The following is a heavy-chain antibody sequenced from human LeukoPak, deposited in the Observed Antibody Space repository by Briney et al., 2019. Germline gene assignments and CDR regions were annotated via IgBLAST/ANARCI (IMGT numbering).Heavy chain of an antibody. CDR1: GGSISNYY. J-gene: IGHJ4*02. CDR2: VYFSGST. V-gene: IGHV4-59*01. D-gene: IGHD6-6*01. Sequence: KSSETLSLTCNVYGGSISNYYWSWIRQPPGKGMEWIGHVYFSGSTNYNPSLRIRVTISVATSKNHFSLKLTSLIAADTAVYFCARLRKEGPYSSSGDFDSWGQGTLVTVSS. CDR3: ARLRKEGPYSSSGDFDS.